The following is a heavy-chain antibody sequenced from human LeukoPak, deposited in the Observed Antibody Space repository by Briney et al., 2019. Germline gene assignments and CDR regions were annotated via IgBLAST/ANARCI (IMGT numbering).Heavy chain of an antibody. D-gene: IGHD1-26*01. Sequence: SETLSLTCTVSGGSVSSSSYYWSWIRQPPGKGLEWIGYILYGGSTSYNPSLKSRVTISVDTSKNQVSLQLSSVTAADTAVYYCARGRSGSYSGYYYGMDVWGQGTTVTVSS. CDR3: ARGRSGSYSGYYYGMDV. CDR1: GGSVSSSSYY. CDR2: ILYGGST. V-gene: IGHV4-61*01. J-gene: IGHJ6*02.